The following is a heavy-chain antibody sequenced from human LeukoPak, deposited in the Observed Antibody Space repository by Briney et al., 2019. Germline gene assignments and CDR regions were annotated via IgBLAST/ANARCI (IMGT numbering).Heavy chain of an antibody. CDR2: INHSGST. D-gene: IGHD3-3*01. Sequence: PSETLSLTCAVYGGSFSGYYWSWIRQPPGKGLEWIGEINHSGSTNYNPSLKSRVTISVDTSKNQFSLKLSSVTAADTAVYYCARGPFFTIFGVVHLFDYWGQGTLVTVPS. V-gene: IGHV4-34*01. CDR1: GGSFSGYY. CDR3: ARGPFFTIFGVVHLFDY. J-gene: IGHJ4*02.